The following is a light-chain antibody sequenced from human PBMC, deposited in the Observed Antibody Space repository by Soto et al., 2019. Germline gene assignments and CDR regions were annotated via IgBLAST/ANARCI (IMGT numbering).Light chain of an antibody. CDR3: QQSSSSPIT. CDR1: QSVTSSY. CDR2: AAS. Sequence: EVVLTQYTGTLSLSPGERATLSCRASQSVTSSYLAWYQQKPGQAPRLLMYAASSRATGIPDRFSGSGSGTDFTLTISRLEAEDFAVYYCQQSSSSPITFGQGTLLEV. V-gene: IGKV3-20*01. J-gene: IGKJ5*01.